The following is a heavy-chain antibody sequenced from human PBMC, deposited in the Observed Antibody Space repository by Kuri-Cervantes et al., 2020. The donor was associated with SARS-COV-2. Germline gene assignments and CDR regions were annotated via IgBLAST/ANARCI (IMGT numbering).Heavy chain of an antibody. V-gene: IGHV4-34*01. CDR3: AREPPGWLRNSGENWYFDL. Sequence: SQTLSLTCALYGGSFSGFYWSWIRQTPGKGLEWIGEINHSGSANYNPSLKSRVTISVDTSKNQFSLKLSSVTAADTAVYYCAREPPGWLRNSGENWYFDLWGRGTLVTVSS. CDR1: GGSFSGFY. CDR2: INHSGSA. D-gene: IGHD5-12*01. J-gene: IGHJ2*01.